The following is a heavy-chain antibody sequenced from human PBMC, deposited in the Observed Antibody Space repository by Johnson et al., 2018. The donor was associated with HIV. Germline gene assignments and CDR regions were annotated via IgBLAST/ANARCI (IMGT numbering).Heavy chain of an antibody. CDR1: GFTFSSYA. V-gene: IGHV3-23*04. Sequence: VQLVESGGGLVQPGGSLRLSCAASGFTFSSYAMSWVRQAPGKGLEWVSAISGSGDSAYYADSVKGRFTISRDNSKNTLYLQMNSLRAEDTAVYYCARGMTTVTNHDAFDSWGQGTMVTVSS. CDR3: ARGMTTVTNHDAFDS. D-gene: IGHD4-17*01. CDR2: ISGSGDSA. J-gene: IGHJ3*02.